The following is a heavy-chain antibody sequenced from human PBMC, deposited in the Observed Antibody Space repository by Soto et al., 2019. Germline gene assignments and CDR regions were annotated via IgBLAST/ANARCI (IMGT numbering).Heavy chain of an antibody. CDR1: GVTFSGFS. V-gene: IGHV3-21*01. D-gene: IGHD3-22*01. CDR3: AREADFASSGYVLDY. Sequence: GCLRRCCAASGVTFSGFSMNWVLQAPGKGLEWVSSVTSSPSSMFYADSVKGRFTISRDDAKDSLFLQMNSLRADDTAVYYCAREADFASSGYVLDYWGLGTMVTVSS. J-gene: IGHJ4*02. CDR2: VTSSPSSM.